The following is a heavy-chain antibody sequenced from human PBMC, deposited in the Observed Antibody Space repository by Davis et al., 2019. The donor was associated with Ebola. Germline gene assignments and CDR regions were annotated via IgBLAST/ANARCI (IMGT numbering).Heavy chain of an antibody. J-gene: IGHJ4*02. V-gene: IGHV5-10-1*01. D-gene: IGHD5-24*01. CDR2: IDPSDSYT. Sequence: GESLKISCKSSGHSFPSYWISWVRQMPGKGLEWMGRIDPSDSYTNYSPSFQGHVTISAAKSINTAYLQWSSLKASDSAVYYCVRRWEEMTTKMTEWGQGTLVTVSS. CDR3: VRRWEEMTTKMTE. CDR1: GHSFPSYW.